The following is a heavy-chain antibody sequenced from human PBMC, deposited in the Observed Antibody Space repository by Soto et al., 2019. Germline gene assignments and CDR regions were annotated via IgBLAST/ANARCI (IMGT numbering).Heavy chain of an antibody. J-gene: IGHJ5*02. CDR2: IYYSGST. CDR3: ARAPAVVPAAEMINWFDP. CDR1: GGSISSGGYY. D-gene: IGHD2-2*01. V-gene: IGHV4-31*03. Sequence: KPSETLSLTCTVSGGSISSGGYYWSWIRQHPGKGLEWIGYIYYSGSTYYNPSLKSRVTISVDTSKNQFSLKLSSVTAADTAVYYCARAPAVVPAAEMINWFDPWGQGTLVTVSS.